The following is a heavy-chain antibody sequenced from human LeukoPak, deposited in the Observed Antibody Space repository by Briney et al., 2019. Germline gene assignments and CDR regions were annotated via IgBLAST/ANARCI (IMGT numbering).Heavy chain of an antibody. D-gene: IGHD4-23*01. J-gene: IGHJ4*02. CDR1: GDSISSSNYY. CDR2: VYYSGST. V-gene: IGHV4-39*01. CDR3: ATSYGGHGNVFDY. Sequence: SETLSLTCTVSGDSISSSNYYWGWIRQPPGKGLEWIGNVYYSGSTFYNPSLKSRVTISVDTSKNQFSLKLGSVTAADTAVNYCATSYGGHGNVFDYWGQGTLVTVSS.